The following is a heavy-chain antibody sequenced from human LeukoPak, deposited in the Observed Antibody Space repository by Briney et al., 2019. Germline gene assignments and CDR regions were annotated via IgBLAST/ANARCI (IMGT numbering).Heavy chain of an antibody. CDR2: ISYVGSNK. CDR3: ARREFDY. Sequence: GGSLRLSCAASGFTFSSYAVHWVRQAPGKGLEWVAVISYVGSNKYYADSVKGRFTISRDNSKNTLYLQMNSLRAEDTAVYYCARREFDYWGQGTLVTVSS. V-gene: IGHV3-30-3*01. CDR1: GFTFSSYA. J-gene: IGHJ4*02.